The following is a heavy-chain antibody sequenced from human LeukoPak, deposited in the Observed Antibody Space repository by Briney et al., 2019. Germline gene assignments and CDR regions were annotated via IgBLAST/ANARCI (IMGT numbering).Heavy chain of an antibody. D-gene: IGHD3-10*01. CDR3: ARQEGSGSYPLGY. V-gene: IGHV4-59*08. CDR2: IYSSGST. CDR1: GGSISSYY. Sequence: KPSETLSLTCTVSGGSISSYYWSWIRQPPGEGLEWIGYIYSSGSTNYNPSLKSRVTISVDTSKNQFSLKLSSVTAADTAVYYCARQEGSGSYPLGYWGQGTLVTGPS. J-gene: IGHJ4*02.